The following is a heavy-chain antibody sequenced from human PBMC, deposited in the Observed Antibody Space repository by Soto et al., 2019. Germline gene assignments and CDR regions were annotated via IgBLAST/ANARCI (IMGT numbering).Heavy chain of an antibody. CDR2: ISSRSTI. J-gene: IGHJ4*02. CDR3: ARATDH. D-gene: IGHD2-21*02. Sequence: EVQLVESGGGLVQPGGSLRLSCAASGFPFSTYSMNWVRQAPGKGLEWLSYISSRSTIYYADSVKGRFTISRDNAKNSLYLQMNSLRDEDTAVYYCARATDHWGQGTLVTVSS. V-gene: IGHV3-48*02. CDR1: GFPFSTYS.